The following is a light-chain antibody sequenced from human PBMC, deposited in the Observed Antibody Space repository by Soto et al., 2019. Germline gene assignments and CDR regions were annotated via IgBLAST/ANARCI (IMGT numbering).Light chain of an antibody. CDR2: GNS. CDR1: SSNIGAGYD. J-gene: IGLJ3*02. V-gene: IGLV1-40*01. CDR3: PSYDSSLSGWV. Sequence: QSVLTQPPSVSGAPGQRVTISCTGSSSNIGAGYDVHWYQQLPGTAPKLLIYGNSNRPSGVPDRFSGSKSGTSASLAIAGLQADDEADNYCPSYDSSLSGWVFGGGTKLTVL.